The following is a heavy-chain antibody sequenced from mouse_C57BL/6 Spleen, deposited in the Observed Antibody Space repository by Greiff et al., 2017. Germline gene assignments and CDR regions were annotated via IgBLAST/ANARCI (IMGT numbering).Heavy chain of an antibody. D-gene: IGHD2-5*01. Sequence: EVKLQESGPELVKPGASVKISCKASGYSFTDYNMNWVKQSNGKSLEWIGVINPNDGTTSYNQKFKGKATLTVDQSSSTAYMQLNSLTSEDSAVYYCASSDYSNYVEFAYWGQGTLVTVSA. CDR2: INPNDGTT. J-gene: IGHJ3*01. V-gene: IGHV1-39*01. CDR1: GYSFTDYN. CDR3: ASSDYSNYVEFAY.